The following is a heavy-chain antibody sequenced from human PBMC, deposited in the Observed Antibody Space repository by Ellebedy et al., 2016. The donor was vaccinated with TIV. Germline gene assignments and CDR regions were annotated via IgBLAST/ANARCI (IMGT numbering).Heavy chain of an antibody. V-gene: IGHV3-23*01. Sequence: PGGSLRLSCAASTFAFSSNAMSWVRQSPGKGLEWVSGITGSGGTTYYADSVKGRFTISRDNSKNTLYLQMNSLRAEDTAIYYCAKDLPTAGRPDSVHRWGQGTLVTVSS. D-gene: IGHD6-6*01. CDR3: AKDLPTAGRPDSVHR. CDR1: TFAFSSNA. CDR2: ITGSGGTT. J-gene: IGHJ4*02.